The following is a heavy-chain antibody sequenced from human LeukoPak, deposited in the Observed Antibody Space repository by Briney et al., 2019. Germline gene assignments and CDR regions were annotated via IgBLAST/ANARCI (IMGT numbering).Heavy chain of an antibody. Sequence: GGSLRLSCAASGSTFSSYGMHWVRQAPGKGLEWVAVIWYDGSNKYYADSVKGRFTISRDNSKNTLYLQMNSLRAEDTAVYYCARDWMPAMVSPSYYYYGMDVWGQGTTVTVSS. J-gene: IGHJ6*02. D-gene: IGHD5-18*01. CDR1: GSTFSSYG. CDR3: ARDWMPAMVSPSYYYYGMDV. CDR2: IWYDGSNK. V-gene: IGHV3-33*01.